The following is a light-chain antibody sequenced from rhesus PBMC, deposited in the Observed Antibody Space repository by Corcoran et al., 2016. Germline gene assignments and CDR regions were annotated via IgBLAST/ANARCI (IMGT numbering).Light chain of an antibody. CDR2: KGS. Sequence: DIQMTQSPSSLSASVGDTVTITCRASQSISSWLDWYQQKPGKAPKLLIYKGSSLQSGVPSRFSGSGSGTDFTLTISSLQPEDFATYYCLQYSSSPPLTFGGGTKVEIK. CDR3: LQYSSSPPLT. V-gene: IGKV1-22*01. CDR1: QSISSW. J-gene: IGKJ4*01.